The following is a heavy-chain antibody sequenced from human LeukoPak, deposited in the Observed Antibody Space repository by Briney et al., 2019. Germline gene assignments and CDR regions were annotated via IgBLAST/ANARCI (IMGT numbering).Heavy chain of an antibody. CDR2: INPNSGGT. V-gene: IGHV1-2*02. CDR1: GYTFSDYY. D-gene: IGHD6-13*01. J-gene: IGHJ5*02. CDR3: ARETGLEQLNGWFDP. Sequence: ASVTVSCKASGYTFSDYYLQWVRQAPGQGLEWMGWINPNSGGTNYAQKFQGRVTMTRDTSISTVYMELSSLAYDDTAVYFCARETGLEQLNGWFDPWGQGSLVTVSS.